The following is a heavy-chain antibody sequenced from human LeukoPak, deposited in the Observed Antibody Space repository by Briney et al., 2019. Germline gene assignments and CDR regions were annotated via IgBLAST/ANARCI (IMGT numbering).Heavy chain of an antibody. Sequence: SETLSLTCTVSGGSISSSSYYWGWIRQPPGKVLEWIGIIYYSGSTYYNPSLKSRVTISVDRSKNQFSLKLSSVTAADTAVYYCARPQYNWNYSFDTWGQGTLVTVSS. CDR3: ARPQYNWNYSFDT. J-gene: IGHJ4*02. CDR1: GGSISSSSYY. V-gene: IGHV4-39*07. CDR2: IYYSGST. D-gene: IGHD1-7*01.